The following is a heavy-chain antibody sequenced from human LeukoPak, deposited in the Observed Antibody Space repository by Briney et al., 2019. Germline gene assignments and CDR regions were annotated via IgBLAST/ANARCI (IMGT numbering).Heavy chain of an antibody. D-gene: IGHD3-10*01. V-gene: IGHV1-46*01. CDR3: ARDLSYYGSGSYYGY. J-gene: IGHJ4*02. Sequence: ASVKVSCKASGYTFTRYYMHWVRQAPGQGLEWMGIINPSGGSTSYAQKFQGRVTMTRDTSTSTVYMELSSLRSEDTAVYYCARDLSYYGSGSYYGYWGQGTLVTVSS. CDR2: INPSGGST. CDR1: GYTFTRYY.